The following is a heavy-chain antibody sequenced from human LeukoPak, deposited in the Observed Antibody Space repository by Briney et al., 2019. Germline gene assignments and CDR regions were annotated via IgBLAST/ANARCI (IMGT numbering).Heavy chain of an antibody. D-gene: IGHD5-24*01. J-gene: IGHJ4*02. Sequence: SETLSLTCTVSGGSISSYYWSWIRQPPGKGLEWIGYIYYSGSTNYNPSLKSRVTISVDTSKSQFSLKLSSVTAADTAVYYCARTRWLHRNFDYWGQGTLVTVSS. CDR2: IYYSGST. V-gene: IGHV4-59*08. CDR1: GGSISSYY. CDR3: ARTRWLHRNFDY.